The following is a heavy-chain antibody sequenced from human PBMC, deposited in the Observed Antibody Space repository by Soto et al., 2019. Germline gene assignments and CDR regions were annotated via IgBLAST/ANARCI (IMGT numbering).Heavy chain of an antibody. CDR2: IYYSGST. D-gene: IGHD3-10*01. CDR1: GGSISSYY. V-gene: IGHV4-59*01. CDR3: ARAGVTHRYDY. Sequence: QAQLQESGPGLVKPSETLSLTCTVSGGSISSYYWSWIRQPPGMGLEWIGYIYYSGSTKYNPSLKSRVTISVDTSKNQFSLKLSSVTAADTAVYYCARAGVTHRYDYWGQGTLVTVSS. J-gene: IGHJ4*02.